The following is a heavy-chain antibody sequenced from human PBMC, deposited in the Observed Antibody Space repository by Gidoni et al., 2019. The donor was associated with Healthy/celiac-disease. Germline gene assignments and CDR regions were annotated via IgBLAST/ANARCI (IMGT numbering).Heavy chain of an antibody. V-gene: IGHV3-15*01. CDR2: IKSKTDGGTT. CDR3: TTDGGDYVWGSYRDAFDI. D-gene: IGHD3-16*02. Sequence: EVQLVESGGGLVKPGGSLRLSCAASGFTLSNAWMSWVRQATGKGLEWVGRIKSKTDGGTTDYAAPVKGIFTISRDDSKNTLYLQMNSLKTEDTAVYYCTTDGGDYVWGSYRDAFDIWGQGTMVTVSS. CDR1: GFTLSNAW. J-gene: IGHJ3*02.